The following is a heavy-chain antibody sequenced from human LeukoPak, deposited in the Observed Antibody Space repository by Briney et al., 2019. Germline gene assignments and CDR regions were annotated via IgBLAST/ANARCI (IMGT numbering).Heavy chain of an antibody. D-gene: IGHD6-13*01. V-gene: IGHV4-61*01. CDR2: ISYTGST. J-gene: IGHJ4*02. CDR3: ASYSSSWGFDY. Sequence: PSQTLSLTCTVSGGSISSGSYYWSSIRQPPGKGLEWVGYISYTGSTNYNPSLKSRVTISVDTSKNQFSLKLSSVTAADTAVYYCASYSSSWGFDYWGQGTLVTVSS. CDR1: GGSISSGSYY.